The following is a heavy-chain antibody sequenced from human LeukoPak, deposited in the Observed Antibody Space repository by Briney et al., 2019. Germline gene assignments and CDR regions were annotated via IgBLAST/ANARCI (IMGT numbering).Heavy chain of an antibody. D-gene: IGHD1-26*01. V-gene: IGHV3-30-3*01. Sequence: GGSLRLSCAASGFTSSTYALHWVRQAPGKGLEYVGVISYDGNKKYCADSVKGRFTISRDNSKNTLYLQMNSLRAEDTAVYYCAKDFSSGSYYQHYFDYWGQGTLVTVSS. CDR1: GFTSSTYA. CDR2: ISYDGNKK. J-gene: IGHJ4*02. CDR3: AKDFSSGSYYQHYFDY.